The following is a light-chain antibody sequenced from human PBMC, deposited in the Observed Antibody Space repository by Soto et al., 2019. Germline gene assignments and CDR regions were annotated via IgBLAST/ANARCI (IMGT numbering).Light chain of an antibody. Sequence: EIVLTQSPATLSSFPGDRVTLSCRASQYINTRLAWYQHRPGQAPRLLIDQTSLRAAGIPARFSASGSGTAFTLTISDVQPEDFALYYCHQRQSWPRTFGQGTKVDI. J-gene: IGKJ1*01. V-gene: IGKV3-11*01. CDR2: QTS. CDR3: HQRQSWPRT. CDR1: QYINTR.